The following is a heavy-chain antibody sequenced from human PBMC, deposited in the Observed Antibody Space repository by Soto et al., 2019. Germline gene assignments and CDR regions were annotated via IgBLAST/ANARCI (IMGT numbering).Heavy chain of an antibody. CDR3: ARGMTPPGAPAWYYFDS. CDR2: FSLSGTT. D-gene: IGHD2-8*02. J-gene: IGHJ4*02. V-gene: IGHV4-4*07. Sequence: PSETLSLTCTVSGASITSSSYWSWIRQLAGKGLEWIGRFSLSGTTNYNPSLRSRVTMSADVSKNQFSLRLTSVTAADTALYYCARGMTPPGAPAWYYFDSWGQGTLVTVSS. CDR1: GASITSSSY.